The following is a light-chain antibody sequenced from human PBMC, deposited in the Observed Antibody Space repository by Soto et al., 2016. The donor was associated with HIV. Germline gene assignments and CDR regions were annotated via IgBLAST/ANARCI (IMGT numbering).Light chain of an antibody. CDR2: DDS. CDR1: NIGSKS. J-gene: IGLJ2*01. Sequence: SYELTQPPSVSVAPGKTARITCGGNNIGSKSVHWYQQKPGQAPVLVVYDDSLRPSGIPERFSGSNSGNMATLTISRVEAGDEADYYCQVRDSVSDHPVFGGGTKLTVL. CDR3: QVRDSVSDHPV. V-gene: IGLV3-21*03.